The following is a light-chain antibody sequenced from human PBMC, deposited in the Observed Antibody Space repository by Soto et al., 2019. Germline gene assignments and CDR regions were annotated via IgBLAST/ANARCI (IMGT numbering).Light chain of an antibody. V-gene: IGLV3-1*01. CDR1: KLGDKY. Sequence: SYELTQPPSVSVSPGQTASITCSGGKLGDKYACWYQQKPGQSPVLVIYQDSKRPSGIPERFSGSNSGNTATLTIGGTQAMDEADYYCQAWDSSTGVFGTGTKVTVL. CDR2: QDS. CDR3: QAWDSSTGV. J-gene: IGLJ1*01.